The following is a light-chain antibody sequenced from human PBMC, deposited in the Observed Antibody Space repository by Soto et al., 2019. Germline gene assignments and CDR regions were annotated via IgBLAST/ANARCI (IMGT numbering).Light chain of an antibody. CDR2: RAS. V-gene: IGKV1-5*03. CDR1: QSISNW. Sequence: DIQMTQSPSTLSASIGDRVTITCRASQSISNWLAWYQQKPGKAPKVLISRASTLESGVPSRFSGSGSGTEFTLTISSLQPDDFATYYCQQYNRYPLAFGPGTKVDIK. CDR3: QQYNRYPLA. J-gene: IGKJ3*01.